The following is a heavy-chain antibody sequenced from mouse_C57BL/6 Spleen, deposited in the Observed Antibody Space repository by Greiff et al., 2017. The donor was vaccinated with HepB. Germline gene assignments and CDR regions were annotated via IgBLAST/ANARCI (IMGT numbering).Heavy chain of an antibody. D-gene: IGHD3-2*02. CDR2: IYPGDGDT. V-gene: IGHV1-82*01. Sequence: QVQLKESGPELVKPGASVKISCKASGYAFSSSWMNWVKQRPGKGLEWIGRIYPGDGDTNYNGKFKGKATLTADKSSSTAYMQLSSLTSEYSAVYFCARPDSSGYDYFDYWGQGTTLTVSS. J-gene: IGHJ2*01. CDR3: ARPDSSGYDYFDY. CDR1: GYAFSSSW.